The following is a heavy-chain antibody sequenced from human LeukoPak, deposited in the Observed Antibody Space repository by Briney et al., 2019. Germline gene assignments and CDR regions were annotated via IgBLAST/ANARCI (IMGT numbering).Heavy chain of an antibody. Sequence: GGSLRLSCAASGFTFSSYDMRWVRQAPGKWLEWVSAISGSGGSTHYADSVKGRFTISRDNSKNTLYLQMNSRRPEDTAVYYCAKPSSSWYRFDYWGQGTLVTVSS. J-gene: IGHJ4*02. D-gene: IGHD6-13*01. V-gene: IGHV3-23*01. CDR1: GFTFSSYD. CDR3: AKPSSSWYRFDY. CDR2: ISGSGGST.